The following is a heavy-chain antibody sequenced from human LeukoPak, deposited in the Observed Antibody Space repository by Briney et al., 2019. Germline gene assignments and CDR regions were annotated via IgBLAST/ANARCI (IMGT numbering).Heavy chain of an antibody. CDR1: GGTFSSYA. CDR2: IIPIFGTA. V-gene: IGHV1-69*05. J-gene: IGHJ5*02. D-gene: IGHD1-26*01. Sequence: SVKVSCKASGGTFSSYAISWVRQAPGQGLEWMGGIIPIFGTANYAQKFQGRVTITTDESTSTAYMELSSLRSEDTAVYYCAREEHSGSYLNWFDPWGQGTLVTVSS. CDR3: AREEHSGSYLNWFDP.